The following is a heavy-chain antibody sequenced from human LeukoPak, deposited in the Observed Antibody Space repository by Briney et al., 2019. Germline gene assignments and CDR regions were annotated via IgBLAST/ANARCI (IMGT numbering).Heavy chain of an antibody. V-gene: IGHV1-69*13. D-gene: IGHD6-13*01. Sequence: SVKVSCKASGGTSSSYAISWVRQAPGQGLEWMGGIIPIFGTANYAQKFQGRVTITADESTSTAYMELSSLRSEDTAVYYCARVYMLAAAWAPFFDYWGQGTLVTVSS. CDR3: ARVYMLAAAWAPFFDY. CDR2: IIPIFGTA. CDR1: GGTSSSYA. J-gene: IGHJ4*02.